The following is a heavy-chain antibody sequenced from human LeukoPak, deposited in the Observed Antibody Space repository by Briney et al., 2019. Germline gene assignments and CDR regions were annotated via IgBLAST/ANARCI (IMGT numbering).Heavy chain of an antibody. CDR1: GGTFSSYV. J-gene: IGHJ6*04. V-gene: IGHV1-69*06. CDR3: ARAPWVTTIYYYYGMDV. Sequence: SVKVSCKASGGTFSSYVISWVRQAPGQGLDWMGGIIPIFGTANYAQKFQGRVTITADKSTSTDYMELSRLRSEDTAVYYYARAPWVTTIYYYYGMDVWGKGTTVTVSS. CDR2: IIPIFGTA. D-gene: IGHD4-17*01.